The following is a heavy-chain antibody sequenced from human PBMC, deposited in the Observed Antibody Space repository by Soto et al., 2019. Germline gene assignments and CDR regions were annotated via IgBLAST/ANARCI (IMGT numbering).Heavy chain of an antibody. V-gene: IGHV3-30*03. D-gene: IGHD3-10*01. J-gene: IGHJ4*02. CDR2: ISYDGSNN. Sequence: QVQLVESGGGVVQPGRSPRLSCAASGFTFSSYGMHWVRQAPGKGLECVAVISYDGSNNYYADSVKGRFTISRDNSKNTLYRQMNSLRAEDTAVYYCATGSKFGIYSAFDYLGQGTLVTVSS. CDR3: ATGSKFGIYSAFDY. CDR1: GFTFSSYG.